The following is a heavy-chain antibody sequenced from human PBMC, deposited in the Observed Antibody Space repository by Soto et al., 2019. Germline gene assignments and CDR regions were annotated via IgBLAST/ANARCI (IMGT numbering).Heavy chain of an antibody. CDR1: GYTFTGYY. CDR3: ARGGYFGYFDY. CDR2: INPNSGGT. J-gene: IGHJ4*02. V-gene: IGHV1-2*02. D-gene: IGHD3-22*01. Sequence: QVQLVQSGAEVKKPGASVKVSCKASGYTFTGYYMHWVRQAPGQGLEWMGWINPNSGGTNYVQKFQGRVTMTRDTSIITAYMELSRLRSDDTAVYYCARGGYFGYFDYWGQGTLVTVSS.